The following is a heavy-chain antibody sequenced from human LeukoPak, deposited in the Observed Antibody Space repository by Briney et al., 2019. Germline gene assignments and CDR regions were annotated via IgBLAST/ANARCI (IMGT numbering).Heavy chain of an antibody. D-gene: IGHD2-2*02. Sequence: GGSLRLSCAASGFTFRSYGMHWVRQAPGKGLEWVAVISYDGSNKYYADSVKGRFTISRDNSKNTLYLQMNSLRAEDTAVYYCAKDYCSSTSCYIFDYWGQGTLVTVSS. CDR1: GFTFRSYG. CDR3: AKDYCSSTSCYIFDY. V-gene: IGHV3-30*18. J-gene: IGHJ4*02. CDR2: ISYDGSNK.